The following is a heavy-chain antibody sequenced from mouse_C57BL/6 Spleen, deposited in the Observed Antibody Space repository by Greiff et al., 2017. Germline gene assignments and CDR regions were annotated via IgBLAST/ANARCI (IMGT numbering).Heavy chain of an antibody. D-gene: IGHD2-3*01. CDR3: ASRGNGYYAWFAY. J-gene: IGHJ3*01. Sequence: QVQLQQSGAELVRPGTSVKVSCKASGYAFTNYLIEWVKQRPGQGLEWIGVINPGSGGTNYNEKFKGKATLTADKSSSTAYMQLSSLTSEDSAVYFCASRGNGYYAWFAYWGQGTLVTVSA. CDR2: INPGSGGT. CDR1: GYAFTNYL. V-gene: IGHV1-54*01.